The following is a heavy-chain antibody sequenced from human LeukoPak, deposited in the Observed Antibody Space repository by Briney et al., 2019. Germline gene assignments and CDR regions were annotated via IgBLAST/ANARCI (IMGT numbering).Heavy chain of an antibody. J-gene: IGHJ4*02. CDR2: ISWNSGSI. CDR1: GFTFDDYA. V-gene: IGHV3-9*01. CDR3: AKGEKKWLARQPDY. D-gene: IGHD6-19*01. Sequence: HPGGSLRLSCAASGFTFDDYAMHWVRQAPGKGLEWVSGISWNSGSIGYAETVKGRFTISRDNAKNSLYLQMNSLGAEDTAFYYCAKGEKKWLARQPDYWGQGTLVTVSS.